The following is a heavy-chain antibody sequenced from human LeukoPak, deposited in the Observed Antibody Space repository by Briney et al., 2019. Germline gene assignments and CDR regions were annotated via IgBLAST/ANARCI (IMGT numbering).Heavy chain of an antibody. CDR3: AKDLTYYDYVWGSYRSTNDAFDI. V-gene: IGHV3-30*18. Sequence: GGSLRLSCAASRFTFSSYGMHWVRQAPGKGLEWVAVISYDGSNKYYADSVKGRFTISRDNSKNTLYLQMNSLRAEGTAVYYCAKDLTYYDYVWGSYRSTNDAFDIWGQGTMVTVSS. J-gene: IGHJ3*02. CDR1: RFTFSSYG. D-gene: IGHD3-16*02. CDR2: ISYDGSNK.